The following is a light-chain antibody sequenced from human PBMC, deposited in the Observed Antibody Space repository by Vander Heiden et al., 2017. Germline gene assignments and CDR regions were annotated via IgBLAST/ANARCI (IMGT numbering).Light chain of an antibody. CDR3: GSYEGSTTL. CDR2: EVN. CDR1: SSDVGNYNL. Sequence: QSALTSPASVSGSPGQSITSSCTGTSSDVGNYNLVSWYQQHRGKAPKLIIYEVNKRPSGISNHFSGSKSSNTASLTISGLQAEDEADYYCGSYEGSTTLFGGGTKVTV. V-gene: IGLV2-23*02. J-gene: IGLJ2*01.